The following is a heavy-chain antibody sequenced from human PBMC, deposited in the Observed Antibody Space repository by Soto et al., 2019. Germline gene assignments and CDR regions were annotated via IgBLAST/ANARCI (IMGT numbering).Heavy chain of an antibody. Sequence: QVQLQESGPGLVKPSETLSLTCTVSGGSISSYYWSWIRQPPGKGLEWIGYIYYSGSTNYNPSLKSRVTVSVDTSKNQFSLKLSSVTAADTAVYYCARGYSGYVWATFDYWGQGTLVTVSS. CDR2: IYYSGST. CDR1: GGSISSYY. D-gene: IGHD5-12*01. V-gene: IGHV4-59*01. CDR3: ARGYSGYVWATFDY. J-gene: IGHJ4*02.